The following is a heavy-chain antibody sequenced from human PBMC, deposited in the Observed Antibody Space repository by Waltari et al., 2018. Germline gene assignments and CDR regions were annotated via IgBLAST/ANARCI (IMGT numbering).Heavy chain of an antibody. D-gene: IGHD1-26*01. CDR2: IIPIFGTA. V-gene: IGHV1-69*05. J-gene: IGHJ4*02. Sequence: QVQLVQSGAEVKKPGSSVKVSSKASGGPFRRYAISWVRQAPGQGLEWMGGIIPIFGTANYAQKFQGRVTITTDESTSTAYMELSSLRSEDTAVYYCARPSAGDYFDYWGQGTLVTVSS. CDR1: GGPFRRYA. CDR3: ARPSAGDYFDY.